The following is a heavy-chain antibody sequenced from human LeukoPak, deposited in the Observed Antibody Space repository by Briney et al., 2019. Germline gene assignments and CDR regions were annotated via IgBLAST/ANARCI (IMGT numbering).Heavy chain of an antibody. Sequence: SETLSLTCAVYGGSFSGYYWSWIRQPPGKGLEWIGEINHSGSTNYNPSLKSRVTISVDTSKNQFSLKLSPVTAADTAVYYCARGLRYCSSTSCYLYYYYYGMDVWGQGTTVTVSS. CDR3: ARGLRYCSSTSCYLYYYYYGMDV. J-gene: IGHJ6*02. V-gene: IGHV4-34*01. D-gene: IGHD2-2*01. CDR2: INHSGST. CDR1: GGSFSGYY.